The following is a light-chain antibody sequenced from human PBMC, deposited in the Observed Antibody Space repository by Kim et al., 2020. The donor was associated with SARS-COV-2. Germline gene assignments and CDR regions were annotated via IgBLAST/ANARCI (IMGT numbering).Light chain of an antibody. Sequence: EIVLTQSPATLSLSPGERATLSCRASQSINNLLAWYQQKPGQAPRYLIYDASYRATGTPARFSGSGSGTDFTLTISSLEPEDFAVYYCQQRFNWPLTFGGGTKVDIK. J-gene: IGKJ4*01. V-gene: IGKV3-11*01. CDR1: QSINNL. CDR2: DAS. CDR3: QQRFNWPLT.